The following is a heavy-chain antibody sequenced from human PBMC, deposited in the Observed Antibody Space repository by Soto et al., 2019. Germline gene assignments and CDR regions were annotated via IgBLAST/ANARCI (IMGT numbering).Heavy chain of an antibody. D-gene: IGHD2-2*01. CDR1: GGSISSRGYY. CDR3: ARLYQPGAKYYYGMDV. J-gene: IGHJ6*02. V-gene: IGHV4-39*01. Sequence: PSETLSLTCTVSGGSISSRGYYWGWIRQLPGKGLEWIGSIYYSGSTYYNPSLKSRVTISVDTSKNQFSLKLSSVTAADTAVYYCARLYQPGAKYYYGMDVWGQGTTVTVSS. CDR2: IYYSGST.